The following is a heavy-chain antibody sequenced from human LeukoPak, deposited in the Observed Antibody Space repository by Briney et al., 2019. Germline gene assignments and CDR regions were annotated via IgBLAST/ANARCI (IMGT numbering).Heavy chain of an antibody. Sequence: PGGSLRLSCSASGFTFSSYAMHWVRQAPGKGLEYVSGISSNGGSTYYADSVKGRFTISRDNSKNSLYLQMNSLRTEDTALYYCAKDILPLNYPRGMDVWGQGTTVTVSS. D-gene: IGHD5-24*01. CDR2: ISSNGGST. CDR1: GFTFSSYA. J-gene: IGHJ6*02. V-gene: IGHV3-64*04. CDR3: AKDILPLNYPRGMDV.